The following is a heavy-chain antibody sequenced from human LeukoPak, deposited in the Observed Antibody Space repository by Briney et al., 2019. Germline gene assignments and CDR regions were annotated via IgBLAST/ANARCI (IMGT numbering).Heavy chain of an antibody. Sequence: ASVKVSCKASGYTFTGYYMHWVRQAPGQGLEWMGWINPNSGGTNYAQKLQGRVTMTTDTSTSTAYMELRSLRSDDTAVYYCARAKAAAATPYFDYWGQGTLVTVSS. CDR3: ARAKAAAATPYFDY. CDR1: GYTFTGYY. CDR2: INPNSGGT. V-gene: IGHV1-2*02. D-gene: IGHD6-13*01. J-gene: IGHJ4*02.